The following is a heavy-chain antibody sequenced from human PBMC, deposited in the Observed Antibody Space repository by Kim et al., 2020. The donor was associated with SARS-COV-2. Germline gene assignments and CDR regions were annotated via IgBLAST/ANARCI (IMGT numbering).Heavy chain of an antibody. Sequence: RFNISRDNAKNTLYLQMNSLRAEDTAVYYCARDPRTYSSSWYYYYYGMDVWGQGTTVTVSS. J-gene: IGHJ6*02. D-gene: IGHD6-13*01. CDR3: ARDPRTYSSSWYYYYYGMDV. V-gene: IGHV3-74*01.